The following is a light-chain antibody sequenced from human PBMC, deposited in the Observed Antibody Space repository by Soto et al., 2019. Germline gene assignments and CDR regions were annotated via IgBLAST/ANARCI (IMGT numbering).Light chain of an antibody. CDR2: ASS. CDR1: QGIGTY. J-gene: IGKJ1*01. CDR3: QQVDSYPRT. Sequence: IQFTQSPASLSATVGDRVTVTCRASQGIGTYLVWYQQKSGKAPTVLIYASSTLQTGVPSRFSGSGSGTDFSLTISSLHPEDVATYYCQQVDSYPRTFGQGTKVDI. V-gene: IGKV1-9*01.